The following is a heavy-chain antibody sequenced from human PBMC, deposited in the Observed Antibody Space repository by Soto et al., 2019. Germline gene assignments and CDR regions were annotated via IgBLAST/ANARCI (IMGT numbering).Heavy chain of an antibody. J-gene: IGHJ6*02. CDR3: ARVGTSYARRGLDV. CDR1: GGSIYRGGYY. CDR2: IYYTGSA. D-gene: IGHD7-27*01. Sequence: SETLSLTCKVSGGSIYRGGYYFFCIRQRPGNGLEWIGHIYYTGSAYYKPSLKSRVSMSIDTSQNQFSLELISVTAADTAVYYCARVGTSYARRGLDVWGQGTTVTV. V-gene: IGHV4-31*03.